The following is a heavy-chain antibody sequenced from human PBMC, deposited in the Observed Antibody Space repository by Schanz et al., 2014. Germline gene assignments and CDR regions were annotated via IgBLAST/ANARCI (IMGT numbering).Heavy chain of an antibody. J-gene: IGHJ6*02. CDR2: IYTSGST. Sequence: QVQLQESGPGLVKPSETLSLTCTVSGGSISSYYWSWIRQPAGKGLEWIGRIYTSGSTNYNPSLKSRVPMSVEPSKTQFSLRLPPVTAADTAVYYCYGMDVWGQGTTVTVSS. CDR1: GGSISSYY. V-gene: IGHV4-4*07. CDR3: YGMDV.